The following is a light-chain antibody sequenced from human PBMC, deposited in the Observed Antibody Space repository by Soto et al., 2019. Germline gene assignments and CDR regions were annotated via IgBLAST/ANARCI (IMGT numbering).Light chain of an antibody. V-gene: IGKV1-9*01. CDR1: QAIFNY. J-gene: IGKJ2*01. CDR2: GAS. CDR3: QQLNSHPRT. Sequence: DIQLTQSPIFLSASVGDRVTISCRASQAIFNYLAWNRKKPGKPPNLLIFGASTLQSGVPSRFSGSGSGTEFTLTISSLQPEDFATYYCQQLNSHPRTFGQGTKLEIK.